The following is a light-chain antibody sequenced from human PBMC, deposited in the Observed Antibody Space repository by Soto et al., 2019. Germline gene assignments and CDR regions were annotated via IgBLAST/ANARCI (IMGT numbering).Light chain of an antibody. Sequence: EIVLTQSPGTLSLSPGERATLSCRASQSVRSSYLAWYQQKPGQAPGLLLYGASSRATGIPDRFSGSGSGTDFPLTISRLEPEDFAVYYCQQYDTSPATFGPGTKVDV. V-gene: IGKV3-20*01. J-gene: IGKJ3*01. CDR1: QSVRSSY. CDR3: QQYDTSPAT. CDR2: GAS.